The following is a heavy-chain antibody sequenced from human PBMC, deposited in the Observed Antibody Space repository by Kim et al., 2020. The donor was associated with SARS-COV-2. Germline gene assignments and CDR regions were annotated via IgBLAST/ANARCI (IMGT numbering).Heavy chain of an antibody. V-gene: IGHV4-34*01. CDR3: ARARLEGPRYSYGIYRTLHYFDY. CDR1: GGSFSGYY. D-gene: IGHD5-18*01. CDR2: INHSGST. J-gene: IGHJ4*02. Sequence: SETLSLTCAVYGGSFSGYYWSWIRQPPGKGLEWIGEINHSGSTNYNPSLKSRVTISVDTSKNQFSLKLSSVTAADTAVYYCARARLEGPRYSYGIYRTLHYFDYWGQGTLVTVSS.